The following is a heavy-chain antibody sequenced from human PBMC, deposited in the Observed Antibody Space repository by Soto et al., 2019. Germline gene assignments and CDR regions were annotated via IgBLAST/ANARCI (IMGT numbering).Heavy chain of an antibody. CDR1: GFTFSSYA. D-gene: IGHD3-9*01. V-gene: IGHV3-23*01. Sequence: PGGSLRLSCAASGFTFSSYAMRWVRQAPGKGLEWVSAVSGSGGSTYYADSVKGRFTISRDNSKNTLYLQMNSLRAEDTAVYYCAKDKTYYDILTGPPQDYYYYYGMDVWGQGTTVTVSS. J-gene: IGHJ6*02. CDR3: AKDKTYYDILTGPPQDYYYYYGMDV. CDR2: VSGSGGST.